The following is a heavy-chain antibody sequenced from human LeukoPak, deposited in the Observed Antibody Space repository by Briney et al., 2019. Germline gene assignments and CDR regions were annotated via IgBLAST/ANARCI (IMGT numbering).Heavy chain of an antibody. J-gene: IGHJ6*03. CDR3: AKDAYNAERDKNYYYYYMDV. CDR1: GFTFSSYG. CDR2: IRYDGSNK. D-gene: IGHD5-24*01. V-gene: IGHV3-30*02. Sequence: PGGSLRLSRAAAGFTFSSYGMHWVRQAPGKGLELVGFIRYDGSNKYYANSVKGRFTISRDNSKNTLYLQMNRLRAEDTAVYYCAKDAYNAERDKNYYYYYMDVWGKGTTVTISS.